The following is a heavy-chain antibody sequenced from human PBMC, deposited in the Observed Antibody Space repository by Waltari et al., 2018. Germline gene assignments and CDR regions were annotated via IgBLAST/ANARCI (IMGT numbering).Heavy chain of an antibody. CDR2: SSTNTRNP. Sequence: QVQLVQSGSELQKPGASVKVSCKASGYTFTTYPINWVRQAPGQGLEWLGWSSTNTRNPRKSPGVTGLFVCALDTSVSTAYLQINSLRVEDTGVYYCARGPPDHATRNEYVHLWGQGTLVTVSS. J-gene: IGHJ1*01. V-gene: IGHV7-4-1*02. CDR3: ARGPPDHATRNEYVHL. CDR1: GYTFTTYP. D-gene: IGHD2-2*01.